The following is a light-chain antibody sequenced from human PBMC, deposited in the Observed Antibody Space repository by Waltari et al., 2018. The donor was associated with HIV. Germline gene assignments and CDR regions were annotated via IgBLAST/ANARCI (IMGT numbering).Light chain of an antibody. CDR2: AAS. V-gene: IGKV1-17*01. CDR3: LQHNSYPRT. J-gene: IGKJ1*01. Sequence: DIQMTQSPSSLSASVGDRITITCRASQDIRNDLGWYQHTAGKPHKRLIYAASTLQPGVPSRFSARGFGTEFTLTISGLQPGDVATYYCLQHNSYPRTFGRGTKVEI. CDR1: QDIRND.